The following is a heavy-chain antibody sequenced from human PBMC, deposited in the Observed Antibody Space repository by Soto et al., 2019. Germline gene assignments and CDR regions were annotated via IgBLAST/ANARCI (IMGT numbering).Heavy chain of an antibody. D-gene: IGHD2-21*02. J-gene: IGHJ1*01. Sequence: QVQLQESGPGLVKPSETLSLTCTVSGDSVSSGSYYWSWIRQPRGKGLEWIAYIYYSGTTNYNPSLKARVTVSLDTSKNPFSLRLSSVTAADTAVYYCSNILGVTWGQHWGQGSLVTVSS. CDR1: GDSVSSGSYY. CDR3: SNILGVTWGQH. V-gene: IGHV4-61*01. CDR2: IYYSGTT.